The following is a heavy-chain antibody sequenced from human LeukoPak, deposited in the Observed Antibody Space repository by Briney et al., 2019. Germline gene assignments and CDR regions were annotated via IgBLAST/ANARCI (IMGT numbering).Heavy chain of an antibody. J-gene: IGHJ4*02. D-gene: IGHD3-10*01. V-gene: IGHV4-4*02. CDR3: ARDYADYYGSGSYFYFDN. Sequence: SETLSLTCAVSGDSISSSNWWSWVRQPPGKGLEWIGEIYHSGSANYNPSLKSRVTMSVDKSKNQFSLMLKSVTAADTAVYYCARDYADYYGSGSYFYFDNWGQGTLVTVSS. CDR2: IYHSGSA. CDR1: GDSISSSNW.